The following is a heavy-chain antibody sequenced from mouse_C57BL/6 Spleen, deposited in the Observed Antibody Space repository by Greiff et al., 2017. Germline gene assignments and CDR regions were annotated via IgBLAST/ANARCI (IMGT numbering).Heavy chain of an antibody. CDR1: GYTFTSYW. J-gene: IGHJ4*01. CDR2: IDPSDSET. Sequence: QVQLQQPGAELVRPGSSVKLSCKASGYTFTSYWMHWVKQRPIQGLEWIGNIDPSDSETHYNQKFKDKATLTVDKSSSTAYMQLSSLTSEDSAVYYCASYDGYSSYAMDYWVQGTSVTVSS. CDR3: ASYDGYSSYAMDY. D-gene: IGHD2-3*01. V-gene: IGHV1-52*01.